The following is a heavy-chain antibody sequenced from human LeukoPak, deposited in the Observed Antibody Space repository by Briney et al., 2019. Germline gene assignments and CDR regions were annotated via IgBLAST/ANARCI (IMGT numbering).Heavy chain of an antibody. CDR2: IRADGVTT. J-gene: IGHJ4*02. CDR1: GFTFDDYA. V-gene: IGHV3-43*02. Sequence: GGSLRLSCAASGFTFDDYAMHWVRQAPGKGLEWVSLIRADGVTTYYANSVRGRFTISRDSSKNSLYLQMNSLRSEDTALYYCAKDYYWGQGTLVTVSS. CDR3: AKDYY.